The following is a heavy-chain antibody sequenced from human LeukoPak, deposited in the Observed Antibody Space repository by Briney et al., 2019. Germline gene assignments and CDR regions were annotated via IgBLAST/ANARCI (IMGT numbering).Heavy chain of an antibody. CDR3: ARGGREGSYDILTGYYRVNWFDP. CDR2: ISAYNGNT. Sequence: ASVKVSCKASGYTFTSYGISWVRQAPGQGLEWMGWISAYNGNTNYAQKLQGRVTMTTDTSTSTAYMELRSLRSDDTAVYYCARGGREGSYDILTGYYRVNWFDPWGQGTPVTVSS. J-gene: IGHJ5*02. V-gene: IGHV1-18*01. CDR1: GYTFTSYG. D-gene: IGHD3-9*01.